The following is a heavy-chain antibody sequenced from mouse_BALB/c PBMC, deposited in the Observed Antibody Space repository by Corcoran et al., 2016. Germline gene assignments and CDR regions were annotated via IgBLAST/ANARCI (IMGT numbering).Heavy chain of an antibody. D-gene: IGHD3-2*01. J-gene: IGHJ4*01. Sequence: EIQLQQTGPELVKPGASVKISCKASGYSFTDYIMLWVKQSHGKSLEWIGNINPYYGSTSYNLKFKGKATLTVDKSSSTAYMQLNSLTSEDSAVYYCARTTARATYAMDYWGQGTSVTVSS. V-gene: IGHV1-39*01. CDR2: INPYYGST. CDR1: GYSFTDYI. CDR3: ARTTARATYAMDY.